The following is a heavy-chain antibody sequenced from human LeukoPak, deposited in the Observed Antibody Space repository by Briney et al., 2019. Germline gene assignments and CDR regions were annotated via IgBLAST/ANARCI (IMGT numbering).Heavy chain of an antibody. CDR3: AKESTAQWLVLSFDY. V-gene: IGHV3-23*01. CDR2: MSGSGCRT. Sequence: PGGSLRLFCAASGFTFRCYAMSSVRQSPGKGLEWCSAMSGSGCRTYYADSVKGRFTISRDNAKNTLYLQMNSLRAEDTAVYYCAKESTAQWLVLSFDYWGQGTLVTVSS. CDR1: GFTFRCYA. D-gene: IGHD6-19*01. J-gene: IGHJ4*02.